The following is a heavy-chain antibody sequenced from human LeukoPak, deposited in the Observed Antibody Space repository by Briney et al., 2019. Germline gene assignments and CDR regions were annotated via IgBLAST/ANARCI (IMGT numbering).Heavy chain of an antibody. CDR3: AGHETSYSSSWYYFDY. J-gene: IGHJ4*02. D-gene: IGHD6-13*01. CDR1: GGSISSYY. Sequence: SETLSLTCTVSGGSISSYYWSWIRQPPGKGLEWIGYIYCSGSTNYNPSLKSRVTISVDTSKNQFSLKLSSVTAADTAVYYCAGHETSYSSSWYYFDYWGQGTLVTVSS. V-gene: IGHV4-59*08. CDR2: IYCSGST.